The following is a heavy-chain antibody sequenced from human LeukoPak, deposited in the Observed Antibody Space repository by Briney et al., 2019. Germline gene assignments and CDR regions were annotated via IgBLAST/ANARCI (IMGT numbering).Heavy chain of an antibody. Sequence: PSGTLSLTCGVSGGSITNTNYWTWVRQPPGKGLEWIGEVNLQGCTNYNPSLMGRVAIAVDTSENHISLQLTSVTAADTAVYYCARDTIVGALTTDYWGQGTLVTVSS. V-gene: IGHV4-4*02. D-gene: IGHD1-26*01. CDR1: GGSITNTNY. J-gene: IGHJ4*02. CDR3: ARDTIVGALTTDY. CDR2: VNLQGCT.